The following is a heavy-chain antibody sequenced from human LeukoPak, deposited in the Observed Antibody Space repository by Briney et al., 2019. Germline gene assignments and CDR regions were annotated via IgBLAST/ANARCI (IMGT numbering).Heavy chain of an antibody. V-gene: IGHV3-21*01. CDR3: ARDPFYYDADGSDDY. D-gene: IGHD3-22*01. CDR2: ISSGSTYI. J-gene: IGHJ4*02. CDR1: EFTFNSYS. Sequence: GGSLRLSCAASEFTFNSYSFNWIRQPPGGRLEWVSSISSGSTYIYYSDSVKGRFTVSRDNAKNSLFLQMNNLRAEDTAVYYCARDPFYYDADGSDDYWGQGTPFTVSS.